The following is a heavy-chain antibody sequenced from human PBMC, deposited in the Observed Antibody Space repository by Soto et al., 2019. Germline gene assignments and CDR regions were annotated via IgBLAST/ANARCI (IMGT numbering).Heavy chain of an antibody. CDR2: IYSGGGT. J-gene: IGHJ6*02. V-gene: IGHV3-53*01. CDR1: GFTVSSNY. CDR3: ASEGGSGSYYPPYYYYYGMDV. Sequence: GGSLRLSCAASGFTVSSNYMSWVRQAPGKGLEWVSVIYSGGGTYYADSVKGRFTISRDNSKNTLYLQMNSLRAEDTAVYYCASEGGSGSYYPPYYYYYGMDVWGQGTTVTVSS. D-gene: IGHD3-10*01.